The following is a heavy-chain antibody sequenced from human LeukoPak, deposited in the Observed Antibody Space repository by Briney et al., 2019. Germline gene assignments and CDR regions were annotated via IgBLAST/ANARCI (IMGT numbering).Heavy chain of an antibody. V-gene: IGHV4-59*08. CDR3: ARFSHYDSSGYYFDY. CDR1: GGSISSYY. Sequence: SETLSLTCTVSGGSISSYYWSWIRQPPGKGLEWIGYIYYSGSTNYNPSLKSRVTISVDTSKNQLSLKLSSVTAADTAVYYCARFSHYDSSGYYFDYWGQGTLVTVSS. J-gene: IGHJ4*02. D-gene: IGHD3-22*01. CDR2: IYYSGST.